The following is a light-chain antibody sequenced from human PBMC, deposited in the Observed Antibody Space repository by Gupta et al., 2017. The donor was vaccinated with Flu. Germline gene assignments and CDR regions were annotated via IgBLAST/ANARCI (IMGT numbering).Light chain of an antibody. CDR1: ERRGDIDGNKY. J-gene: IGKJ1*01. V-gene: IGKV2-30*01. Sequence: DVPTTQSPLSLSVTLGQSASISCTSSERRGDIDGNKYLDWFQQRPGHAPRRLIYKGSNRDSGVPDRFSGSGSGTEFTLKISRGEAEDVGVYYCKHAIKCPWTFGQGTKLEIK. CDR3: KHAIKCPWT. CDR2: KGS.